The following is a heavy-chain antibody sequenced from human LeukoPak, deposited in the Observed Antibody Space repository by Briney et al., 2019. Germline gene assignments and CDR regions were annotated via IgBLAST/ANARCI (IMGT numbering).Heavy chain of an antibody. Sequence: SETLSLTCTVSGYSISSGYFWAWIRQPPEKGLEWIGSIYHSGIIYYNPSLKSRVTISLDTSKNQFSLILTSVTAADTAVYYCARDLYSNPTGVDFWGQGTLVTVSS. CDR3: ARDLYSNPTGVDF. J-gene: IGHJ4*02. CDR1: GYSISSGYF. V-gene: IGHV4-38-2*02. CDR2: IYHSGII. D-gene: IGHD4-11*01.